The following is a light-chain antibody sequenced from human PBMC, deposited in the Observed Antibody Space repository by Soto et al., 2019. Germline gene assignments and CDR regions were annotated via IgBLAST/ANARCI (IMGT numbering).Light chain of an antibody. CDR3: QSYDSSYV. CDR1: NSNIGAGYD. Sequence: QSALTQPPSVSGAPGQRVTISCTGSNSNIGAGYDVHWYQQLPGTAPKLLIYHNNNRPSGVPDRFSGSQSGTSASLAITGLQAEDEADYYCQSYDSSYVFGTGTKLTVL. J-gene: IGLJ1*01. CDR2: HNN. V-gene: IGLV1-40*01.